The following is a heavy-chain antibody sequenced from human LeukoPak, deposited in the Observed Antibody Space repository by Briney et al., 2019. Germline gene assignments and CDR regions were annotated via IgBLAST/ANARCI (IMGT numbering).Heavy chain of an antibody. CDR1: GFTFSSYA. J-gene: IGHJ4*02. Sequence: GGSLRLSCAASGFTFSSYAMSWVRQAPGKGLEWVSAISGSGGSTYYADSVKGRFTISRDNSKGTLYLQMNSLRAEDTAVYYYAKAIFGVVILGSWGQGTLVTVSS. CDR3: AKAIFGVVILGS. CDR2: ISGSGGST. D-gene: IGHD3-3*01. V-gene: IGHV3-23*01.